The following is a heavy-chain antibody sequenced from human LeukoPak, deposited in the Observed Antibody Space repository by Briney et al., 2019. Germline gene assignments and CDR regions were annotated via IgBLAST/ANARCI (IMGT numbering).Heavy chain of an antibody. CDR2: ISSSSSYI. J-gene: IGHJ3*02. CDR3: ARDRREYSYGLSAFDI. Sequence: GGSLRLSCAASGFTFSSHGMSWVRQAPGKGLEWVSSISSSSSYIYYADSVKGRFTISRDNAKNSLYLQMNSLRAEDTAVYYCARDRREYSYGLSAFDIWGQGTMVTVSS. V-gene: IGHV3-21*01. CDR1: GFTFSSHG. D-gene: IGHD5-18*01.